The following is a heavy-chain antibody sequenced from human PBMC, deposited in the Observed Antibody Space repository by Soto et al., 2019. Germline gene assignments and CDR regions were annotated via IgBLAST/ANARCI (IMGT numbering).Heavy chain of an antibody. CDR1: GFTFKTAW. CDR2: VTAGGPT. D-gene: IGHD1-26*01. J-gene: IGHJ4*02. Sequence: GGSLSLSCVASGFTFKTAWMAWVRQAPGKGLEWVGHVTAGGPTHYAAPVKGMFTISRDDSQNTVYLQMNSLKTEHTAVYYCATDLPTEGAGEFDYWGQGTPVTVSS. CDR3: ATDLPTEGAGEFDY. V-gene: IGHV3-15*01.